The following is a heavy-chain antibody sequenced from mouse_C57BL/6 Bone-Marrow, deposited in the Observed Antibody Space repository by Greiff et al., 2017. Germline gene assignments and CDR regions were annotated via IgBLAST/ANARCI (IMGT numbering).Heavy chain of an antibody. CDR3: ARSPPFYDDYDWFAY. Sequence: QVQLQQSGAELVRPGASVKMSCKASGYTFTSYTMHWVKQRPGQGLEWIGDINPSSGYTKYNQKFKDKATLTVDKSSSTAYMQLSSLTSEYSAVYYCARSPPFYDDYDWFAYWGQGTLVTVSA. V-gene: IGHV1-4*01. CDR2: INPSSGYT. CDR1: GYTFTSYT. D-gene: IGHD2-4*01. J-gene: IGHJ3*01.